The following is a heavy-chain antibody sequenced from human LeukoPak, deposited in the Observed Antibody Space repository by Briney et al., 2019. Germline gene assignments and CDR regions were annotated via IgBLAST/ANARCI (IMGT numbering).Heavy chain of an antibody. J-gene: IGHJ4*02. V-gene: IGHV3-23*01. CDR3: ASDYFLDY. D-gene: IGHD6-25*01. CDR1: GFTFSSYA. Sequence: PGGSLRLSCAASGFTFSSYAMSWVRQAPGKGLEWVSAISGSGGSTNYADSAKGRFTISRDNSMNTLYLQMNSLRADDTAVYYCASDYFLDYWGQGTLVTVSS. CDR2: ISGSGGST.